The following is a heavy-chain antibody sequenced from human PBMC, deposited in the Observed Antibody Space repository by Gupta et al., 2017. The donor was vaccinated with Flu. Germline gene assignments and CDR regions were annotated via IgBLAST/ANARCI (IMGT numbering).Heavy chain of an antibody. V-gene: IGHV3-21*06. CDR3: ARLGPYDAFDI. CDR2: ISFSGGYI. Sequence: NWVRQAPGKGLEWVSSISFSGGYIYYADSVKGRLTISRDNAKSSLFLQMDTLRAEDSALYFCARLGPYDAFDIWGQGTVVSVSS. D-gene: IGHD1-26*01. J-gene: IGHJ3*02.